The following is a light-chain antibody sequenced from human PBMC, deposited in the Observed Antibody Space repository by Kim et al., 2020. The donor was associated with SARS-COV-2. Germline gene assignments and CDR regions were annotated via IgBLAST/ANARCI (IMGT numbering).Light chain of an antibody. Sequence: SYELTQPPSVSVSPGQTASITCSGDKLGDKYACWYQQKPGQSPVLVIYQDSKRHSGIPERFSGSNSGNTATLTISGTQAMDEADYYCQAWDSSYVVFGGGTQLTVL. V-gene: IGLV3-1*01. CDR1: KLGDKY. CDR3: QAWDSSYVV. CDR2: QDS. J-gene: IGLJ2*01.